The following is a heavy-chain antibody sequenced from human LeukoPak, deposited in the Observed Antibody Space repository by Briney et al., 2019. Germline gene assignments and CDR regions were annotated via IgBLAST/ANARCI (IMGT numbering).Heavy chain of an antibody. V-gene: IGHV3-74*01. CDR3: ARGTSAGGPISPFGF. D-gene: IGHD6-13*01. CDR1: GFTFSSYA. CDR2: IQGDGSNT. Sequence: GGSLRLSCAASGFTFSSYAMSWVRQAPGKGLVWVSRIQGDGSNTNYADSVKGRFSISRDNAKNTVYLQMNSLRAEDTGIYYCARGTSAGGPISPFGFWGQGTLVTVSS. J-gene: IGHJ4*02.